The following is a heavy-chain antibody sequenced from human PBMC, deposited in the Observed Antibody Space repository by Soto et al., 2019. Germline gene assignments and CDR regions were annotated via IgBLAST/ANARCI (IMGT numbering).Heavy chain of an antibody. D-gene: IGHD6-13*01. J-gene: IGHJ6*02. Sequence: QVQLVESGGGVVQPGRSLRLSCAASRFTFSSYGIHWVRQAPGKGLEWVADISYDGSNKYYADSVKGRFTISRDNTKNNVYSQMDSLRAEDSAVYYCAKASSSWDGYFYHRLDVWGPGTTVTLSS. V-gene: IGHV3-30*18. CDR1: RFTFSSYG. CDR3: AKASSSWDGYFYHRLDV. CDR2: ISYDGSNK.